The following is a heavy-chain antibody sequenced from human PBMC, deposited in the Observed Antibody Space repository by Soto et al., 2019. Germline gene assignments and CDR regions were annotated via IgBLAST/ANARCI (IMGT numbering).Heavy chain of an antibody. CDR1: GGTFSSYA. Sequence: GASVEVSCKXSGGTFSSYAISWVRQAPGQGLEWMGGIIPIFGTANYAQKFQGRVTITADESTSTAYMELSSLRSEDTAVYYCARDPDAAAMLSVYYYGMDVWGQGTTVTVSS. V-gene: IGHV1-69*13. J-gene: IGHJ6*02. D-gene: IGHD2-2*01. CDR2: IIPIFGTA. CDR3: ARDPDAAAMLSVYYYGMDV.